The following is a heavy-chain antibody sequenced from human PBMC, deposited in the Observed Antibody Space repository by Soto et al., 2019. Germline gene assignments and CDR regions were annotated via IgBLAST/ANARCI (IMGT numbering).Heavy chain of an antibody. CDR1: GGSISSGDW. CDR3: GRRGCDSIFGSLDY. J-gene: IGHJ4*02. D-gene: IGHD2-21*02. Sequence: QVQLQESGPGLVKPSGTLSLTCAGSGGSISSGDWCWSWVRQSPGKGLEWIGENYYSGSTTYNPSLKSLVTISAYKSENQSSLRLSSVTAADTAVYYWGRRGCDSIFGSLDYWGQVTLVTVSS. CDR2: NYYSGST. V-gene: IGHV4-4*02.